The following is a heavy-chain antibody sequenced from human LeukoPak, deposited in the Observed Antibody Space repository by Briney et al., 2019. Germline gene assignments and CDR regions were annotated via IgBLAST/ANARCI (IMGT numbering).Heavy chain of an antibody. CDR2: INHSGST. CDR3: ARVARNYYYYCGMDV. V-gene: IGHV4-34*01. CDR1: GGSFSGYY. J-gene: IGHJ6*02. Sequence: PSETLSLTCAVYGGSFSGYYWSWIRQPPGKGLEWIGEINHSGSTNYNPSLKSRVTISVDTSKNQFSLKLSSVTAADTAVYYCARVARNYYYYCGMDVWGQGTTVTVSS.